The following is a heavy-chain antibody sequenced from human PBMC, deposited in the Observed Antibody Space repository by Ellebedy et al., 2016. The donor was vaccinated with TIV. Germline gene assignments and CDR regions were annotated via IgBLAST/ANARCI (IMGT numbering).Heavy chain of an antibody. Sequence: SVKVSXXASGGTFSSYAISWVRQAPGQGLEWMGGIIPIFGTANYAQKFQGRVTITADESTSTAYMELSSLRSEDTAVYYCAGGMEWLLSRYYYGMDVWGQGTTVTVSS. CDR3: AGGMEWLLSRYYYGMDV. V-gene: IGHV1-69*13. D-gene: IGHD3-3*01. CDR1: GGTFSSYA. J-gene: IGHJ6*02. CDR2: IIPIFGTA.